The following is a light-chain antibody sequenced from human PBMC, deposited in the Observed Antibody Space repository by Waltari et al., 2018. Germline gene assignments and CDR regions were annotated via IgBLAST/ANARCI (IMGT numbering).Light chain of an antibody. CDR3: NSRDSSGNPNWV. Sequence: SSELTQDPAVSVALGQTVRITCQGDSLRSYYASWYQQKPGQAPVLVIYGKNNRPSGIQDRFSGSSSGNTASLTITGAQAEDEADYYCNSRDSSGNPNWVFGGGTKLTVL. V-gene: IGLV3-19*01. J-gene: IGLJ3*02. CDR1: SLRSYY. CDR2: GKN.